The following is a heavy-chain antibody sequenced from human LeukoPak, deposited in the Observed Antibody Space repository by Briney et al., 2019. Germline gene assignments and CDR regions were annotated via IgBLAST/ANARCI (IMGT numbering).Heavy chain of an antibody. CDR3: TTGAGARTWIQLWLPPAEDFDY. V-gene: IGHV3-15*01. CDR2: IKSKTDGGTT. D-gene: IGHD5-18*01. CDR1: GFTFSHAW. Sequence: PGGSLRLFCAASGFTFSHAWMNWVRQAPGKGLEWVGRIKSKTDGGTTDYAAPVKGRFTISRDDSKNTLYLQMNSLKTEDTAVYYCTTGAGARTWIQLWLPPAEDFDYWGQGTLVTVSS. J-gene: IGHJ4*02.